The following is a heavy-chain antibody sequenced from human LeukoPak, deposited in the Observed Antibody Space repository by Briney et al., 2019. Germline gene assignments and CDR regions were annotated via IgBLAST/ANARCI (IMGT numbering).Heavy chain of an antibody. Sequence: PGGSLRLSCAASGFTFSSYAMSWVRQAPGKGLEWVSAISGSGGSTYYADSVKGRFTISRDNSKNTVYLQMNSMRAEETAVYYCAKWLAPYDSPTPFDYWGQGTLVTVSS. CDR2: ISGSGGST. CDR3: AKWLAPYDSPTPFDY. D-gene: IGHD3-22*01. V-gene: IGHV3-23*01. CDR1: GFTFSSYA. J-gene: IGHJ4*02.